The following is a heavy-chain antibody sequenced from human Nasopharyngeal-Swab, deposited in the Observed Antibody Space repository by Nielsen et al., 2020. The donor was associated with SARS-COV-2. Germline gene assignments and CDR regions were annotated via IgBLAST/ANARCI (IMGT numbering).Heavy chain of an antibody. D-gene: IGHD5-18*01. V-gene: IGHV3-11*01. CDR1: VFNFSSYW. CDR2: ISTSGSTI. J-gene: IGHJ4*02. CDR3: ARGQLWPGY. Sequence: SLKISCAASVFNFSSYWMSWIRQAPGKGLEWVSYISTSGSTIYYADSLKGRFTIPRDNAKNSLYLQMNSLRAEDTAVYFCARGQLWPGYWGQGTLVTVSS.